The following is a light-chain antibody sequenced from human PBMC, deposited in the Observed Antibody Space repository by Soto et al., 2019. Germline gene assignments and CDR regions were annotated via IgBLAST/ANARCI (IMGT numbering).Light chain of an antibody. CDR1: SGDVGGYNY. CDR3: GSYASGSSLVL. CDR2: GVS. Sequence: QSVLTQPASVSGSPGQSITISCTGTSGDVGGYNYVSWYQQYPGKAPKLMIYGVSNRPSGVSNRFSGSKSGNTASLTISGLQAEDEADYYCGSYASGSSLVLFGGGTKVTVL. V-gene: IGLV2-14*01. J-gene: IGLJ2*01.